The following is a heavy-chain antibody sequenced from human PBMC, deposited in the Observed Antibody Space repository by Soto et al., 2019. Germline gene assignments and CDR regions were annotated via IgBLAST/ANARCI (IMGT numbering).Heavy chain of an antibody. CDR1: GYTFTGNY. V-gene: IGHV1-2*04. CDR2: INPSTGST. Sequence: GASVKVSCKASGYTFTGNYIHWVRQAPGQGLEWMGWINPSTGSTNYAQKFQDWVSMTRDTSTSTAYMELTRLKSDDTAVYYCARGNSYSSRWDFGYWGQGTLVTVSS. D-gene: IGHD6-13*01. CDR3: ARGNSYSSRWDFGY. J-gene: IGHJ4*02.